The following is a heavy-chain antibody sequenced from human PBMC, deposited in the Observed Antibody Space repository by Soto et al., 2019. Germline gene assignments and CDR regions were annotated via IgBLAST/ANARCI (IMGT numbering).Heavy chain of an antibody. CDR2: ISYDGSNK. CDR1: GFTFSSYA. J-gene: IGHJ4*02. Sequence: QVQLVESGGGVVQPGRSLRLSCAASGFTFSSYAMHWVRQAPGKGLEWVAVISYDGSNKYYADSVKGRFTISRDNSKNTLYLQMNSLRAEDTAVYYCARDRSGRIFGVGYTFLYWGPGTLGPVSS. V-gene: IGHV3-30-3*01. CDR3: ARDRSGRIFGVGYTFLY. D-gene: IGHD3-3*01.